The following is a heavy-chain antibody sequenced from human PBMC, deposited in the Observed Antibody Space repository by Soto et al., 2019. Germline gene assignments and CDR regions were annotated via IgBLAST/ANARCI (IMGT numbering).Heavy chain of an antibody. J-gene: IGHJ4*02. D-gene: IGHD3-16*01. CDR1: GFSLSASGVG. CDR2: IYWDDAK. CDR3: ATKGGGDRILDY. Sequence: QITLKESGPTLVKPTQTLTLTCTFSGFSLSASGVGVGWIRQPPGKALEWLAIIYWDDAKHYSPSLKSSLTNPKEPPKNQVGLKKDNMDPVDKAPYYWATKGGGDRILDYWGQGTLVTVSS. V-gene: IGHV2-5*02.